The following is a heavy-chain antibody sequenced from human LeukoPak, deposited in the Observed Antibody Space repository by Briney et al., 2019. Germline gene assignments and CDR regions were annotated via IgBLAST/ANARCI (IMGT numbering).Heavy chain of an antibody. V-gene: IGHV3-53*01. J-gene: IGHJ4*02. CDR2: TYSDGNT. D-gene: IGHD2/OR15-2a*01. Sequence: GRSLRLSCAVSGFSVSSTYMTWVRQAPGKGLEWVSITYSDGNTYYAESVRGRFTVSRGYSKNTLYLQMKSLRVEDTAFYYCARDLSYFDYWGQGTLVTVSS. CDR1: GFSVSSTY. CDR3: ARDLSYFDY.